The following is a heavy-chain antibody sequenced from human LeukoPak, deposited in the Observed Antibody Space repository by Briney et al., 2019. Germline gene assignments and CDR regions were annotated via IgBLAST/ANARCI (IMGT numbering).Heavy chain of an antibody. CDR1: GYTFTSYD. D-gene: IGHD3-10*01. CDR3: ARGGWFGDYYYYGMDV. CDR2: MNPNSGNP. Sequence: ASVKVSCKASGYTFTSYDINWVPQATGQGLERMGWMNPNSGNPGYAQKFQGSVTKRRNHSITTADMELSSLRSDDPAVYYCARGGWFGDYYYYGMDVWGQGTTVTVSS. V-gene: IGHV1-8*01. J-gene: IGHJ6*02.